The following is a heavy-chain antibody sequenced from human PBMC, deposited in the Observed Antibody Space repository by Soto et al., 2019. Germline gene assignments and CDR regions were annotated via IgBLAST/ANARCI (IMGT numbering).Heavy chain of an antibody. D-gene: IGHD3-16*02. CDR2: ISSSSSYI. J-gene: IGHJ4*02. CDR3: AKEAGELSTRSFEY. Sequence: EVQLVESGGGLVKPGGSLRLSCAASGFTFSSYSMNWVRQAPGKGLEWVSSISSSSSYIYYADSVKGRFTISRDNAKNSLYLQMNRLRAEDTAVYYCAKEAGELSTRSFEYWGQGTLVTVSS. CDR1: GFTFSSYS. V-gene: IGHV3-21*01.